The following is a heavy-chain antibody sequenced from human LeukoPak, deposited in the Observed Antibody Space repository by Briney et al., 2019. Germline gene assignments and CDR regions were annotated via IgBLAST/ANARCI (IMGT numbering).Heavy chain of an antibody. Sequence: GSLRLSCAASGFTFSSYWMSWVRQAPGKGLEWVANIKQDGSEKYYVDSVKGRFTISRDNAKNSLYLQMNSLRAEDTAVYYCARDGPVDTAMVYPDHFDYWGQGTLVTVSS. D-gene: IGHD5-18*01. CDR3: ARDGPVDTAMVYPDHFDY. J-gene: IGHJ4*02. V-gene: IGHV3-7*03. CDR2: IKQDGSEK. CDR1: GFTFSSYW.